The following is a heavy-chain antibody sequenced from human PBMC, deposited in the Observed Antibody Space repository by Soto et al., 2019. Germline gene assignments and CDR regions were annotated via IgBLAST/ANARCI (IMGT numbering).Heavy chain of an antibody. CDR3: AKHLVVRVAAAGISGFDY. V-gene: IGHV3-23*01. CDR2: ISGSGGST. J-gene: IGHJ4*02. CDR1: GFTFSSYA. D-gene: IGHD6-13*01. Sequence: PGGSLRLSCAASGFTFSSYAMSWVRQAPGKGLEWVSAISGSGGSTYYADSVKGRSTISRDNSKNTLYLQMNSLRAEDTAVYYCAKHLVVRVAAAGISGFDYWGQGTLVTVSS.